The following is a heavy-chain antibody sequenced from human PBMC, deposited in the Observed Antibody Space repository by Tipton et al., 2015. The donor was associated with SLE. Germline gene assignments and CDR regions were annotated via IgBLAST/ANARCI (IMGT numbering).Heavy chain of an antibody. CDR2: IYTSGTT. V-gene: IGHV4-4*07. J-gene: IGHJ4*02. D-gene: IGHD2-15*01. CDR1: GGSISSSY. Sequence: LRLSCTVSGGSISSSYLNWIRQPAGKELEWIGRIYTSGTTNYNPSLKSRVTISVDTSKNQFSLKLRSVTAADTAVYYCARGDIYCGGGSCYDYWGQGTLVTVSS. CDR3: ARGDIYCGGGSCYDY.